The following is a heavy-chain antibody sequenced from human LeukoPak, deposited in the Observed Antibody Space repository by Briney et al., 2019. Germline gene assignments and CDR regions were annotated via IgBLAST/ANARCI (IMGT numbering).Heavy chain of an antibody. D-gene: IGHD6-6*01. Sequence: SQTLSLTCTVSGGSISSGSYYWSWIRQPAGKGLEWIGCIYTSGSTNYNPSLKSRVTISVDTSKNQFSLKLSSVTAADTAVYYCARSRQLVPDYWGQGTLVTVSS. CDR1: GGSISSGSYY. V-gene: IGHV4-61*02. CDR3: ARSRQLVPDY. J-gene: IGHJ4*02. CDR2: IYTSGST.